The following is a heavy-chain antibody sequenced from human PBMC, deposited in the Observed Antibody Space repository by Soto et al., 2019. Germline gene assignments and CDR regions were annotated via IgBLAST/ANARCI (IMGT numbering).Heavy chain of an antibody. D-gene: IGHD1-20*01. CDR1: GASVSSSHY. CDR2: VSYSGSP. V-gene: IGHV4-39*01. Sequence: QLQLQESGPGLVKSSETLSLTCSVSGASVSSSHYWGWIRQPPGKGLKWIGSVSYSGSPYYSPSFQSRITISVDTSICQFSLRVRSVTASDTAVYFCARHYNTGAFVDYWGQG. CDR3: ARHYNTGAFVDY. J-gene: IGHJ4*02.